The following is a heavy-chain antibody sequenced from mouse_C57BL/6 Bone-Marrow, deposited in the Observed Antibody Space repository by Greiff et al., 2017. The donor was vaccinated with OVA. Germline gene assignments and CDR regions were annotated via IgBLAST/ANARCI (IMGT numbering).Heavy chain of an antibody. CDR2: IYYSGTI. V-gene: IGHV3-5*01. D-gene: IGHD2-4*01. CDR1: GISITTGNYR. J-gene: IGHJ2*01. Sequence: EVKVVESGPGLVKPSQTVFLTCTVTGISITTGNYRWSWIRQFPGHKLEWIGYIYYSGTITYNPSLTSRTTITRDTPKNQFFLEMNSLTAEDTATDFCARGGDYEGEYWGQGTTLTVSS. CDR3: ARGGDYEGEY.